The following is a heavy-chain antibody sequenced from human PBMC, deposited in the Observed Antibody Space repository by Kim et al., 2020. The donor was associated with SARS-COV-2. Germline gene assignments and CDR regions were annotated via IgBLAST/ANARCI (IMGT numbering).Heavy chain of an antibody. CDR1: GYSFTSYW. V-gene: IGHV5-51*01. D-gene: IGHD3-22*01. J-gene: IGHJ3*02. CDR2: IYPGDSDT. CDR3: ARATYYYDSSGYPRGDAFDI. Sequence: GESLKISCKGSGYSFTSYWIGWVRQMPGKGLEWMGIIYPGDSDTRYSPSFQGQVTISADKSISTAYLQWSSLKASDTAMYYCARATYYYDSSGYPRGDAFDIWGQGTMVTVSS.